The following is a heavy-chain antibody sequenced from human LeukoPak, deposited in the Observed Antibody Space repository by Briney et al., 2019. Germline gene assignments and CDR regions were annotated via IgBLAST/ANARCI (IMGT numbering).Heavy chain of an antibody. V-gene: IGHV3-7*01. J-gene: IGHJ4*02. CDR2: INQDESKK. D-gene: IGHD2-2*01. Sequence: PGGSLRLSRAASGFSFSSDWMCWVRQAPGKGLEWVANINQDESKKYYVDSVEGRFTISRDNAKNSLYLQMSSLRAEDTAVYYCARDHAYRTDYWGQGTLVTVSS. CDR1: GFSFSSDW. CDR3: ARDHAYRTDY.